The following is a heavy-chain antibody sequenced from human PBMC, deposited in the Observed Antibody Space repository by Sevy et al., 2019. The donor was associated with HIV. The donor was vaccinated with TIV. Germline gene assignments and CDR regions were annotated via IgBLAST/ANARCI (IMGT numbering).Heavy chain of an antibody. Sequence: GGSQRLSCAASGFTLSSYAMSWVRQAPGKGLEWVSSLSGSGDSTYYADSLKGRFTISRDNSRNTLYLQMNSLGAEDTALYYCAKDGGYYPEGWFDPWGQGTLVTVSS. V-gene: IGHV3-23*01. D-gene: IGHD3-22*01. J-gene: IGHJ5*02. CDR2: LSGSGDST. CDR3: AKDGGYYPEGWFDP. CDR1: GFTLSSYA.